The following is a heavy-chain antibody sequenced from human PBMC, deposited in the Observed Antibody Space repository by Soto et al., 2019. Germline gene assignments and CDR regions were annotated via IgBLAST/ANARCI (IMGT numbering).Heavy chain of an antibody. D-gene: IGHD6-13*01. Sequence: PSQTLSLTCAISGDSVSSNSAAWNWIRQSPSRGLEWLGRTYYGSKWYNDYAVSVKGRITINPDTSKNQFSLHLHPVTPEDTAVYYCARDRSPGSSSWYDYWGQGALVTVSS. V-gene: IGHV6-1*01. CDR1: GDSVSSNSAA. CDR3: ARDRSPGSSSWYDY. J-gene: IGHJ4*02. CDR2: TYYGSKWYN.